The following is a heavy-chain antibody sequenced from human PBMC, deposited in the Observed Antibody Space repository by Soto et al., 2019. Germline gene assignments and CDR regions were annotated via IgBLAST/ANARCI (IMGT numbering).Heavy chain of an antibody. CDR1: GFTVSSNY. Sequence: GGSLRLSCAASGFTVSSNYMSWVRQAPGKGLEWVSVIYSGGSTYYADSVKGRFTISRDNSKNTLYLQMNSLRAEDTAVYYCARDRGWVGYFDWLSERDYYYYGMDVWGQGTTVTVSS. CDR3: ARDRGWVGYFDWLSERDYYYYGMDV. D-gene: IGHD3-9*01. CDR2: IYSGGST. J-gene: IGHJ6*02. V-gene: IGHV3-53*01.